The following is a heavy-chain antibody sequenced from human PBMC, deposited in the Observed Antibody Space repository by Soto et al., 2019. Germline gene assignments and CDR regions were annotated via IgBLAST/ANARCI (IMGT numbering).Heavy chain of an antibody. V-gene: IGHV4-59*12. CDR3: ARGGISHWAYFYYMDV. D-gene: IGHD2-21*01. CDR1: GGSISSYY. CDR2: IYYIGST. Sequence: PSETLSLTCTVSGGSISSYYWSWIRQPPGKGLEWIGYIYYIGSTNYNPSPKSRVTISVDTSKNQFSLTLSSVTAADTATYYCARGGISHWAYFYYMDVWDRGTTVTVSS. J-gene: IGHJ6*03.